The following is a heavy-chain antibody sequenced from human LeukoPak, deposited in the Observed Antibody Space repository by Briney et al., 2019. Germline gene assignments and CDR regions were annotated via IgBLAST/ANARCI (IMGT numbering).Heavy chain of an antibody. CDR2: ISGSGSNT. CDR1: GFTFSSYA. V-gene: IGHV3-23*01. Sequence: GGSLRLSCAASGFTFSSYAVSWVRQAPGKGLEWVAAISGSGSNTYYADYVKGRFTISRDNAKNSLFLQMNSLRDEDTAVYYCARDAAFSAFNMWGQGTMVTVSS. J-gene: IGHJ3*02. CDR3: ARDAAFSAFNM. D-gene: IGHD2-15*01.